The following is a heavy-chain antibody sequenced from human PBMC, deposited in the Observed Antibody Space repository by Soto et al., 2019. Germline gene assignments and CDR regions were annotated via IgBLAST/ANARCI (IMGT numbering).Heavy chain of an antibody. Sequence: GESLKISCKGSGYSFTSYWIGWVRQMPGKGLEWMGIIYPGDSDTRYSPSFQCQVTISADKSISTAYLQWSSLKASDSVMYYCARHDSSGLYGMDVWDQGTTVTVSS. CDR1: GYSFTSYW. CDR2: IYPGDSDT. D-gene: IGHD3-22*01. J-gene: IGHJ6*02. CDR3: ARHDSSGLYGMDV. V-gene: IGHV5-51*01.